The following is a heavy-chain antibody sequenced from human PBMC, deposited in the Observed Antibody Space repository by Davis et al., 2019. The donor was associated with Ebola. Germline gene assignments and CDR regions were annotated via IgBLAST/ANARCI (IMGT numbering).Heavy chain of an antibody. D-gene: IGHD1-26*01. CDR2: MNPNSGNA. Sequence: ASVKVSCKAPGYTFTSYDINWVRQATGQGLEWMGWMNPNSGNAGYAHKFQGRVTMTRNTSISTAYMEMSSLTSEDTAVYYCARGLIMSGSSSNYWGQGTLVTVSS. J-gene: IGHJ4*02. V-gene: IGHV1-8*01. CDR3: ARGLIMSGSSSNY. CDR1: GYTFTSYD.